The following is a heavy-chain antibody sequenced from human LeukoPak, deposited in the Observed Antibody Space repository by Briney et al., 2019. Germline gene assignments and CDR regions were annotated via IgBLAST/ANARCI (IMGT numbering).Heavy chain of an antibody. CDR2: IGISSGNT. CDR1: GFTFSSYS. Sequence: GXLRLSCAASGFTFSSYSMNWVRQAPGKGLEWISYIGISSGNTKYADSVKGRFTISGDKAKNSLYLQMNSLRVEDTAVYYCARDTKYAFDNWGQGTLVTVSS. D-gene: IGHD2-2*01. V-gene: IGHV3-48*01. J-gene: IGHJ4*02. CDR3: ARDTKYAFDN.